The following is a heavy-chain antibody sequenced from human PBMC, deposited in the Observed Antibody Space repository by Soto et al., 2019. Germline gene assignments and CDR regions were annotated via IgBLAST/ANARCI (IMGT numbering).Heavy chain of an antibody. V-gene: IGHV3-21*01. CDR1: GFTFSSYS. J-gene: IGHJ4*02. CDR3: ARDPTVTTPSGDY. CDR2: ISSSSSYI. Sequence: EVQLVESGGGLVKPGGSLRLSCAASGFTFSSYSMNWVRQAPGKGLEWVSSISSSSSYIYYADSVKGRFTISRDNAKNSLYLQMNSLRAEDTAVYYCARDPTVTTPSGDYWGQGPLVTVSS. D-gene: IGHD4-17*01.